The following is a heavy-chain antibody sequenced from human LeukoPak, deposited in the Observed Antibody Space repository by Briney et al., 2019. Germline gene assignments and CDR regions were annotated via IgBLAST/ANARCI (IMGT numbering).Heavy chain of an antibody. CDR1: GGSINSYY. J-gene: IGHJ2*01. D-gene: IGHD1-14*01. CDR2: ICCSGST. V-gene: IGHV4-59*01. CDR3: ARGRDNADWYFDL. Sequence: TSETLSLTCAVSGGSINSYYWNWIRQPPGKGLEWIGYICCSGSTNYNPSLKSRVTISVDTSKNQFSLKLTSVTAADTAVYYCARGRDNADWYFDLWGRGTLVTVSS.